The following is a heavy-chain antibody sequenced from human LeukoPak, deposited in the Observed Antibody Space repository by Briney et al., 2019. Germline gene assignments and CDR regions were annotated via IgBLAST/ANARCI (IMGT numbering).Heavy chain of an antibody. V-gene: IGHV3-48*03. CDR3: RGTLFDVDV. CDR1: GFTFSSYE. J-gene: IGHJ6*02. D-gene: IGHD3-10*02. Sequence: GGSLRLSCAASGFTFSSYEMNWVRQAPGKGLEWVSYISSSGTTIYYADSVKGRFTISRDTAKNSLFLQMNSLRDEDTAVYYCRGTLFDVDVWGQGTTVTVSS. CDR2: ISSSGTTI.